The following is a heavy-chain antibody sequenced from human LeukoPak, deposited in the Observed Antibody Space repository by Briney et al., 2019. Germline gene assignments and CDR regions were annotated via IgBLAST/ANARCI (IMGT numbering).Heavy chain of an antibody. CDR1: GFTFSSYW. CDR2: ISGGGSST. V-gene: IGHV3-74*01. Sequence: GGSLRLSCAASGFTFSSYWMHWVRQAPGKGLVWVSHISGGGSSTSDAESVRGRFTISRDNAKNTLYLQMHSLRPEDTALYYCARDYSYAMDVWGQGTTVTVSS. CDR3: ARDYSYAMDV. D-gene: IGHD2-21*01. J-gene: IGHJ6*02.